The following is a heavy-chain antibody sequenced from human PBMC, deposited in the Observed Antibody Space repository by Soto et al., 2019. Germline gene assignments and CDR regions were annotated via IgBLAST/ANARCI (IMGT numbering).Heavy chain of an antibody. Sequence: ASVKVSCKASGYTFTSYAMHWVRQAPGQRLEWMGWINAGNGNTKYSQKFQGRVTITRDTSASTAYMELSSLRSEDTAVYYCARVGVVVPAAMVWGQGTLVTVSS. J-gene: IGHJ4*02. V-gene: IGHV1-3*01. CDR2: INAGNGNT. D-gene: IGHD2-2*01. CDR3: ARVGVVVPAAMV. CDR1: GYTFTSYA.